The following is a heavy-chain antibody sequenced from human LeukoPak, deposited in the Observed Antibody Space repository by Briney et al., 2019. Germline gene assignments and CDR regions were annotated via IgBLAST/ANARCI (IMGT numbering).Heavy chain of an antibody. CDR2: IYYSGST. D-gene: IGHD3-16*01. Sequence: PSETLSLTCTVSGGSISSGGYYWSWIRQPPGKGLEWIGSIYYSGSTYNNPSLKSRVTMSVDTSKNQFSLKVNSVTAADTALYYCARDLYAYRSYGYFDYWGQGTLVTVSS. J-gene: IGHJ4*02. CDR1: GGSISSGGYY. V-gene: IGHV4-39*07. CDR3: ARDLYAYRSYGYFDY.